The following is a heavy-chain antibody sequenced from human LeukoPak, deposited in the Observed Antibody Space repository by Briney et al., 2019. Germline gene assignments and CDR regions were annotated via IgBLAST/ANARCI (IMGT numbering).Heavy chain of an antibody. CDR1: GGSISSSSYY. Sequence: SETLSLTCTVSGGSISSSSYYWGWIRQPPGKGLEWIGSIYYSGSTYYNPSLKSRFTISVDTSKNQFSLKLSSVTAADTAVYYCARHGVEMATIIHFDYWGQGTLVTVSS. J-gene: IGHJ4*02. CDR3: ARHGVEMATIIHFDY. V-gene: IGHV4-39*01. D-gene: IGHD5-24*01. CDR2: IYYSGST.